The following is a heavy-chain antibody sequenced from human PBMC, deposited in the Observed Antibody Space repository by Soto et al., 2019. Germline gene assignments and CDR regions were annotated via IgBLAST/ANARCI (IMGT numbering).Heavy chain of an antibody. CDR3: ARAVDSSSYYYGMDV. CDR2: IIPIFGTA. J-gene: IGHJ6*02. CDR1: GGTFSSYA. Sequence: SVKVSCKASGGTFSSYAISWVRQAPGQGLEWMGGIIPIFGTANYAQKFQGRVTITADKSTSTAYMEPSSLRSEDTAVYYCARAVDSSSYYYGMDVWGQGTTVTVSS. D-gene: IGHD6-6*01. V-gene: IGHV1-69*06.